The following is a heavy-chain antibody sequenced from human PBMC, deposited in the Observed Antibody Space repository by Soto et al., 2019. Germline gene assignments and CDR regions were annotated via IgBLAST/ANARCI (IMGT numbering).Heavy chain of an antibody. CDR1: GFTFSNYA. CDR2: ISGSGGST. CDR3: AKEGSSYYFYYGLDV. V-gene: IGHV3-23*01. Sequence: EVQLLESGGGLVQPGGSLRLSCAASGFTFSNYAMSWVRQAPGKGLEWVLGISGSGGSTYYADSVKGRFTISRDNSRTTLYLQMNSLRGEDTAAYYCAKEGSSYYFYYGLDVWGQETTVTVSS. J-gene: IGHJ6*02. D-gene: IGHD6-6*01.